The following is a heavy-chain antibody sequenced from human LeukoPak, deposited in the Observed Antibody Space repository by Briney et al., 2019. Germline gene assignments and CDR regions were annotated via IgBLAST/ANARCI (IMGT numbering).Heavy chain of an antibody. CDR2: IYPGDSDI. CDR1: GYTFTNYW. D-gene: IGHD5-12*01. Sequence: GESLKFSCKGSGYTFTNYWIAWVRQMPGKGLEWMGIIYPGDSDIRYSPSFRGQVTISVDKSSTTAYLQWTSLKASDTAMYYCASHFGYSGYDGDYWGQGTLVTVSS. J-gene: IGHJ4*02. CDR3: ASHFGYSGYDGDY. V-gene: IGHV5-51*01.